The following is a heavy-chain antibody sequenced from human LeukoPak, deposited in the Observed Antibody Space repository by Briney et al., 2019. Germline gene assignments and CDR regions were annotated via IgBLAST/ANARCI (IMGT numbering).Heavy chain of an antibody. CDR3: ARAGWRYMDV. CDR2: ISSSSSTI. D-gene: IGHD6-19*01. V-gene: IGHV3-48*04. Sequence: GGSLRLSCAASGFTFSSHNMNWVRQAPGKGLEWVSYISSSSSTIYYADSVKGRFTISRDNAKNSLYLQMNSLRAEDTAVYYCARAGWRYMDVWGKGTTVTVSS. CDR1: GFTFSSHN. J-gene: IGHJ6*03.